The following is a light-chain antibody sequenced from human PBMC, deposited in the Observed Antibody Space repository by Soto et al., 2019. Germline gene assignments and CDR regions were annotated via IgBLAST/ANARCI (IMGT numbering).Light chain of an antibody. J-gene: IGKJ3*01. Sequence: DLQLTQSPSFLSASVGDRVTITCRASQGISSYLAWYQQKPGKAPKLLIYAASTLQSGVPSRFIGSGSGTEFTLTISSLQTEDFATYYCQQLNSYPLTFGPGTKVDIK. CDR3: QQLNSYPLT. CDR1: QGISSY. CDR2: AAS. V-gene: IGKV1-9*01.